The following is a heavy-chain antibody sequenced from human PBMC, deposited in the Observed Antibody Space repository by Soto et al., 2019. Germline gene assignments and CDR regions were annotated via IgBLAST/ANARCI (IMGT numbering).Heavy chain of an antibody. Sequence: QPGGSLRLSCAASGFTFSSYAMSWVRQAPGKGLEWVSAISGSGGSTYYADSVKGRFTISRDNSKNTLYLQMNSLRAEDTAVYYCAKDSWIFGYGSGSADYWSQGTLVTVSS. CDR2: ISGSGGST. D-gene: IGHD3-10*01. CDR1: GFTFSSYA. V-gene: IGHV3-23*01. CDR3: AKDSWIFGYGSGSADY. J-gene: IGHJ4*02.